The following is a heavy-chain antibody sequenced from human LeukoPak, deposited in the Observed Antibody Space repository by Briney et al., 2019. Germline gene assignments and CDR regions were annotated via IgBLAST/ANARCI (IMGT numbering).Heavy chain of an antibody. V-gene: IGHV4-39*01. Sequence: SATLSLTCTVSGGSISSSSYYWGWICQPPGKGLEWIWSIYYSGSTYYNPSLKSRVTISVDTSKNQFSLKLSSVTAADTAVYYCARHHSYCSGGSCYSSNRDYWGQGTLVTVSS. D-gene: IGHD2-15*01. J-gene: IGHJ4*02. CDR2: IYYSGST. CDR3: ARHHSYCSGGSCYSSNRDY. CDR1: GGSISSSSYY.